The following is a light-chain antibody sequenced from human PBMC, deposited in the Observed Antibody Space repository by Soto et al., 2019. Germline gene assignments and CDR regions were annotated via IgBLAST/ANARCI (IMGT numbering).Light chain of an antibody. J-gene: IGKJ4*01. CDR1: QTISSW. Sequence: DIQMTQSPSTLSASVGDRVTITCRASQTISSWLAWYQQKPGKAPELLIYDASTLESGVPSRFSGSGSGTDFTLTISSLQPEDVAAYYCQKYNSAPLTFGGGTKVEIK. V-gene: IGKV1-5*01. CDR3: QKYNSAPLT. CDR2: DAS.